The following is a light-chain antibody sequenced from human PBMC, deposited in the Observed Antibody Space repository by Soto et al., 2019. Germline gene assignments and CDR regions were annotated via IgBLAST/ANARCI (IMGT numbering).Light chain of an antibody. Sequence: EIVMTQSPATLSVSPGETATLSFRASQSVAGNLAWYEQKHGKPPTLLIYGVSTRATGVPARFSGSGSETDFSLNISSLQIEDFALYYCKQSNNWPPITFGGGTKV. CDR1: QSVAGN. V-gene: IGKV3-15*01. J-gene: IGKJ4*01. CDR3: KQSNNWPPIT. CDR2: GVS.